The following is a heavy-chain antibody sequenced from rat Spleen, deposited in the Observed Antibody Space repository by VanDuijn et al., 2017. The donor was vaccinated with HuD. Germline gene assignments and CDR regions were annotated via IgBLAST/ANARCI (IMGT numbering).Heavy chain of an antibody. CDR3: ARRGIAAPRVDY. V-gene: IGHV5-31*01. J-gene: IGHJ2*01. D-gene: IGHD1-2*01. Sequence: EVQLVESGGGLVQPGRSLKLSCVASGFTFNNYWMTWIRQAPGRGLEWVASITNASGRTYYSDFVKGRFTISRDTAQNTLYLQMDSLRSEDTATYYCARRGIAAPRVDYWGQGVMVTVSS. CDR1: GFTFNNYW. CDR2: ITNASGRT.